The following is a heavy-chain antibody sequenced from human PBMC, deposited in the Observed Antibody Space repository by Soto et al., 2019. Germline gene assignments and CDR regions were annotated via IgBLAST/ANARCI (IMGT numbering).Heavy chain of an antibody. CDR2: ISGSGGST. CDR1: GFTFSSYA. J-gene: IGHJ4*02. V-gene: IGHV3-23*01. CDR3: AKDPYYDSSGYYDY. Sequence: SLRLSCAASGFTFSSYAMSWVRQAPGKGLEWVSAISGSGGSTYYADSVKGRFTISRDNSKNTLYLQMNSLRAEDTAVYYCAKDPYYDSSGYYDYWGQGTLVTVSS. D-gene: IGHD3-22*01.